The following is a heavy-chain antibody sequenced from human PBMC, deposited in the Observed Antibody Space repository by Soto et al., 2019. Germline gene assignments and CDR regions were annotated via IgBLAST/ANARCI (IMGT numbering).Heavy chain of an antibody. CDR3: ARETHFEYCSSTSCNYYYGMDV. D-gene: IGHD2-2*01. CDR2: INAGNGNT. V-gene: IGHV1-3*01. J-gene: IGHJ6*02. Sequence: VGQVTRKSLQWMGWINAGNGNTKYSQKFQGRVTITRDTSASTAYMELSSLRSEDTAVYYCARETHFEYCSSTSCNYYYGMDVWGQ.